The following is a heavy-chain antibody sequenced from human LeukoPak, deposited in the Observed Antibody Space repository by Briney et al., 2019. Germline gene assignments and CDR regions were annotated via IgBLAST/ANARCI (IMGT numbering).Heavy chain of an antibody. V-gene: IGHV1-69*13. Sequence: SVKVSRKASGGTFSSYAISWVRQAPGQGLEWMGGIIPIFGTANYAQKFQGRVTITADESTSTAYMELSSLRSEDTAVYYCAGSGAYYYGMDVWGQGTTVTVSS. J-gene: IGHJ6*02. CDR2: IIPIFGTA. D-gene: IGHD3-10*01. CDR3: AGSGAYYYGMDV. CDR1: GGTFSSYA.